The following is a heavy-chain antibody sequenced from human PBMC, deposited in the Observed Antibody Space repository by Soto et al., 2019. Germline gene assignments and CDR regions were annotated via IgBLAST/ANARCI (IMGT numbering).Heavy chain of an antibody. V-gene: IGHV3-23*01. Sequence: EVQLLESGGGLVQPGGSLRLSCAASGFTFSSYAMSWVRQAPGKGLEWVSAISGSGGSTYYADSVKGRFTISRDNSKNTLYLQMNSLRAEDTAVHYCAKEATYYYDSSGYYPSALDILGQGTMVTVSS. D-gene: IGHD3-22*01. J-gene: IGHJ3*02. CDR1: GFTFSSYA. CDR3: AKEATYYYDSSGYYPSALDI. CDR2: ISGSGGST.